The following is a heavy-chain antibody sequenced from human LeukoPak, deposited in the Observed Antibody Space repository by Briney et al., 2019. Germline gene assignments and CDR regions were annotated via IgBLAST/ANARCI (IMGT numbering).Heavy chain of an antibody. J-gene: IGHJ4*02. CDR1: GYSFTSYA. Sequence: ASVKVSCKPSGYSFTSYAMNWVRQAPGQGLEWMGWINTDTGNPTYAQGFTGRFVFSLDTSVSTTYLQISSLKAEDSAVYYCARGWPAAAVSLWFDYWGQGTLVTVSS. V-gene: IGHV7-4-1*02. CDR3: ARGWPAAAVSLWFDY. D-gene: IGHD6-13*01. CDR2: INTDTGNP.